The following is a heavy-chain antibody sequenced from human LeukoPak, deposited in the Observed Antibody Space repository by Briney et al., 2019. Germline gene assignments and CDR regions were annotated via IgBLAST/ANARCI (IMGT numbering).Heavy chain of an antibody. J-gene: IGHJ4*02. V-gene: IGHV4-4*07. CDR2: IYTSGST. CDR3: ARVLSEPGGQQQLVHFDY. D-gene: IGHD6-13*01. Sequence: PSETLSLTCTVSGGSISSYYWSWIRQPAGKGLEWIGRIYTSGSTNYNPSLKSRVTMSVDKSKNQFSLKLSSVTAADTAVYYCARVLSEPGGQQQLVHFDYWGQGTLVTVSS. CDR1: GGSISSYY.